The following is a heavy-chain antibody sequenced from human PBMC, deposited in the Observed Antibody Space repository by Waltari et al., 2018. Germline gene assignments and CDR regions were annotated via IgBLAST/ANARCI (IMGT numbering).Heavy chain of an antibody. Sequence: QVQLVESGGGVVQPGRSLRLSCAASGFTFSSYAMHWVRQAPGKGLEWVAVISYDGSNKYYADSVKGRFTISRDNSKNTLYLQMNSLRAEDTAVYYCARDHAAGDYGGNSGDYWGQGTLVTVSS. CDR1: GFTFSSYA. D-gene: IGHD2-21*02. J-gene: IGHJ4*02. CDR3: ARDHAAGDYGGNSGDY. CDR2: ISYDGSNK. V-gene: IGHV3-30-3*01.